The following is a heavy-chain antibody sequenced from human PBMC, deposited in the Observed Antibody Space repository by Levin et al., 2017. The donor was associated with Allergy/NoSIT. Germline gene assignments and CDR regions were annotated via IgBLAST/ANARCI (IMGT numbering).Heavy chain of an antibody. D-gene: IGHD1-26*01. CDR1: GFTFSSYA. CDR3: AKERGTGSPTRPDY. V-gene: IGHV3-23*01. Sequence: GESLKISCAASGFTFSSYAMSWVRQAPGKGLEWVSTINVSGYRTYYADSVKGRFTISRDNSKKILYLHMNSLRAEDTALYYCAKERGTGSPTRPDYWGQGTLVTVSS. CDR2: INVSGYRT. J-gene: IGHJ4*02.